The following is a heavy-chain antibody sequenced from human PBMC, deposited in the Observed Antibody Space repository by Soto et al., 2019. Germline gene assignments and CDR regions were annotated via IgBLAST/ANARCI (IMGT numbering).Heavy chain of an antibody. V-gene: IGHV3-23*01. Sequence: PGGSLRLSCAASGFTFSSYGVTWVRQAPGKGLEWVSGTSGSGDRTNYADSVTGRFPITRDKYKARLSLSMKSQRPEDADVDFCYLARQYVVRIPSGMEVWGQGTAVTVSS. CDR1: GFTFSSYG. CDR3: YLARQYVVRIPSGMEV. J-gene: IGHJ6*02. D-gene: IGHD3-16*01. CDR2: TSGSGDRT.